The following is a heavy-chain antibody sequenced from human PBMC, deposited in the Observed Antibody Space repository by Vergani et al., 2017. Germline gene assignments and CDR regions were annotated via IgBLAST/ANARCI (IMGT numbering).Heavy chain of an antibody. CDR3: ARQYYYYVWGSRNWFDP. CDR1: GGSISSYY. V-gene: IGHV4-59*08. D-gene: IGHD3-16*01. J-gene: IGHJ5*02. Sequence: QVQLQESGPGLVKPSETLSLTCTVSGGSISSYYWSWIRQPPGKGLEWIGYIYYSGSTNYNPSLKSRVTISVDTSKNQFSLKRGVVTAEDTAVYYCARQYYYYVWGSRNWFDPWGQGTLVTVSS. CDR2: IYYSGST.